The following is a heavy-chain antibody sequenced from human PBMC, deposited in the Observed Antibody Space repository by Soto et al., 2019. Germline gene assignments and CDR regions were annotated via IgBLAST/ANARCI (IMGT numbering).Heavy chain of an antibody. CDR3: ARSSSWSYFDY. J-gene: IGHJ4*02. D-gene: IGHD6-13*01. CDR1: GGSSSSSNW. V-gene: IGHV4-4*02. Sequence: SETLSLTCAVAGGSSSSSNWWSWVRQPPGKGLEWIGEIYHSGSTNYNPSLKSRVTISVDKSKNQFSLKLSSVTAADTAVYYCARSSSWSYFDYWGQGTLVTVSS. CDR2: IYHSGST.